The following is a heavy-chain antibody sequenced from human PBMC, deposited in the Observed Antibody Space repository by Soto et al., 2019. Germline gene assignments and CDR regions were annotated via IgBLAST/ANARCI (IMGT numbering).Heavy chain of an antibody. CDR1: GFTFTRYS. Sequence: EVQLVESGGGLVKPGGSLRLSCAASGFTFTRYSMNWVRQAPGKGLEWVSSISSTTNYIYYGDSMKGRFTITGDNAKNSLYLEMSRLRAEDTAVYYCARESEDLTSNFDYWGQGTLVTVSS. V-gene: IGHV3-21*06. CDR3: ARESEDLTSNFDY. CDR2: ISSTTNYI. J-gene: IGHJ4*02.